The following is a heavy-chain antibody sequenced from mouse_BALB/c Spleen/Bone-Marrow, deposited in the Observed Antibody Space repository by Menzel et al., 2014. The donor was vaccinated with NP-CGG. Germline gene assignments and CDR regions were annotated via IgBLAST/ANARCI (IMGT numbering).Heavy chain of an antibody. CDR1: GFTFSSYW. D-gene: IGHD1-2*01. CDR3: RYYGYYFDY. Sequence: EVMLVESGGGLVRPGGSMKLSCVASGFTFSSYWMSWVRQSPEKGLEWVAEVRLESDNYATHYAESVKGKFTISRDDSKSRHYLQMNRVRAEDTGIYYCRYYGYYFDYWGQGPTLTVSS. J-gene: IGHJ2*01. CDR2: VRLESDNYAT. V-gene: IGHV6-6*02.